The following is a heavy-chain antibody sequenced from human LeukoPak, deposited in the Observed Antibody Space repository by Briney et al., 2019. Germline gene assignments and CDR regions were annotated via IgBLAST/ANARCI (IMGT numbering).Heavy chain of an antibody. CDR2: IKSKTAGGTI. V-gene: IGHV3-15*01. CDR3: TTGESMVGSTIHIRWAD. Sequence: GGSLRLSCAASGFTFSNAWMTWVRQAPGKGLEWVGRIKSKTAGGTIDYAAPVKGRFTISRDDSKDTLYLQMNSLKTEDTAVYYCTTGESMVGSTIHIRWADWGQGTLVTVSS. CDR1: GFTFSNAW. D-gene: IGHD1-26*01. J-gene: IGHJ4*02.